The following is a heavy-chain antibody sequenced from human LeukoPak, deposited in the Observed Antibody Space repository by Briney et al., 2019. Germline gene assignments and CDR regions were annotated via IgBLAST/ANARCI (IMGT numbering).Heavy chain of an antibody. D-gene: IGHD1-26*01. J-gene: IGHJ4*02. CDR2: IYYSGST. V-gene: IGHV4-59*01. CDR3: ARGPEWELMEFDY. CDR1: GGSFSGYY. Sequence: PSETLSLTCAVYGGSFSGYYWSWIRQPPGKGLEWIGYIYYSGSTNYNPSLKSRVTISVDTSKNQFSLKLSSVTAADTAVYYCARGPEWELMEFDYWGQGTLVTVSS.